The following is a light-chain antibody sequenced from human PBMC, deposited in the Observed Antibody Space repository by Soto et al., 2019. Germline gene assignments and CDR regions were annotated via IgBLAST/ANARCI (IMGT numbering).Light chain of an antibody. J-gene: IGLJ2*01. Sequence: QSVLTQPPSASGTPGQRVTISCSGSSSNIGSNYVYWYQQLPGTAPKIIIYSDNQRPSWVPDRFSGSKSGTSASLAISGLRSEDEANYYCGTWDDSLSGLVVFGGGTKVTVL. CDR3: GTWDDSLSGLVV. CDR1: SSNIGSNY. CDR2: SDN. V-gene: IGLV1-47*02.